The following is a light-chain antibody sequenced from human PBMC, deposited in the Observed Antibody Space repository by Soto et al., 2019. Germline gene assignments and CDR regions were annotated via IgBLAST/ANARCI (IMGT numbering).Light chain of an antibody. CDR3: QHYNSYSEA. CDR2: WAS. CDR1: QSVSYTSNSKNL. Sequence: DIVMTQSPDSLAVSLGERATINCKSSQSVSYTSNSKNLLAWYQQKPGQPPKLLIYWASTRESGVPDRFSGSGSGTDFTLTISSLQPDDFATYYCQHYNSYSEAFGQGTKVELK. V-gene: IGKV4-1*01. J-gene: IGKJ1*01.